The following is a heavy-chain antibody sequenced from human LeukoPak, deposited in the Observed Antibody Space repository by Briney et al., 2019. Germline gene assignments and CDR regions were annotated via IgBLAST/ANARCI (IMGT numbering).Heavy chain of an antibody. D-gene: IGHD3-16*01. CDR2: ISYDRSNK. Sequence: GGSLRLSCAASGFIFSNYGMHWVRQAPGKGLEWVAVISYDRSNKYYADSVKGRFTISRDNSKNTLYLQMNSLRAEDTAVYYCAKSWVYYYYGMDVWGQGTTVTVSS. CDR1: GFIFSNYG. J-gene: IGHJ6*02. V-gene: IGHV3-30*18. CDR3: AKSWVYYYYGMDV.